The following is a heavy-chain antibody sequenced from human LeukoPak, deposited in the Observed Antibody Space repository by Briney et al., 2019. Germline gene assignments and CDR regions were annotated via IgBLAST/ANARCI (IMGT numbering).Heavy chain of an antibody. CDR2: IIPILGIA. CDR1: GGTFSSYA. V-gene: IGHV1-69*04. Sequence: GASVKVSCKASGGTFSSYAISWVRQAPGQGLEWMGRIIPILGIANYAQKFQGRVTITADKSTSTAYMELSSLRSEDTAVYYCASPSGTAIGYSSGWSSGAYYYGMDVWGQGTTVTVSS. J-gene: IGHJ6*02. CDR3: ASPSGTAIGYSSGWSSGAYYYGMDV. D-gene: IGHD6-19*01.